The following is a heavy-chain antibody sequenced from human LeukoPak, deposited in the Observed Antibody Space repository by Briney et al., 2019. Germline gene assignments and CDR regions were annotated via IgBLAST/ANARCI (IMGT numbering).Heavy chain of an antibody. D-gene: IGHD6-19*01. CDR2: IIPIFGTA. Sequence: GSSVKVSCKASGYTFTYRYLHWVRQAPGQALEWMGGIIPIFGTANHAQKFQGRVTITTDESTSTVYMELSSLRSEDTAVYYCARDHPRYSSGFDYFDYWGQGTLVTVSS. CDR1: GYTFTYRY. J-gene: IGHJ4*02. CDR3: ARDHPRYSSGFDYFDY. V-gene: IGHV1-69*05.